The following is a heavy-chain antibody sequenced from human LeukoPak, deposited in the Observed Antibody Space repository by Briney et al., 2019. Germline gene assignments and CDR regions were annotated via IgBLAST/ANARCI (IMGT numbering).Heavy chain of an antibody. J-gene: IGHJ4*02. V-gene: IGHV3-23*01. CDR3: AKAPVTSCRGAFCYPFDY. D-gene: IGHD2-15*01. CDR2: MSSSDDGR. Sequence: GRSLRLSRATSGFSFSSYAMSWVRQAPGKGLEWVSAMSSSDDGRYYAASVRGRFPISRDTSRSTLYRQMHSLRAEDAAVYYCAKAPVTSCRGAFCYPFDYWGQGTLVTVSS. CDR1: GFSFSSYA.